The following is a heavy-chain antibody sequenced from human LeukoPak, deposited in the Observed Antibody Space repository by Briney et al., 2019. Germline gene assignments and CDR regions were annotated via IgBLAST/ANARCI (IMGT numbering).Heavy chain of an antibody. V-gene: IGHV3-11*01. CDR3: ARHSSSWYFAFDI. CDR1: GFTFSDYY. D-gene: IGHD6-13*01. J-gene: IGHJ3*02. CDR2: ISSSGSTM. Sequence: GGSLRLSCAASGFTFSDYYMSWIRQAPGKGLEWVSYISSSGSTMYYADSVKGRFTISRDNAKNSLYLQMNSLRAEDTAVYYCARHSSSWYFAFDIWGQGTMVTVSS.